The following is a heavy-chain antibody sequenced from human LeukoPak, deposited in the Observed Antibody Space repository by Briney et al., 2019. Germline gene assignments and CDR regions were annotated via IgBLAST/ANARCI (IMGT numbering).Heavy chain of an antibody. Sequence: ASVKVSCKASGGTFSSYTISWVRQAPGQGREWMGRIIPILGIANYAQKFQGRVTITADKSTSTAYMELSSLRSEDTAVYYCAIRRGYSGYDGDYWGQGTLVTVSS. CDR3: AIRRGYSGYDGDY. J-gene: IGHJ4*02. CDR1: GGTFSSYT. V-gene: IGHV1-69*02. CDR2: IIPILGIA. D-gene: IGHD5-12*01.